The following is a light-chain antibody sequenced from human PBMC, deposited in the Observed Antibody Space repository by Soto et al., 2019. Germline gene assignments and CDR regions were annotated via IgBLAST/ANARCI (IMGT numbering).Light chain of an antibody. V-gene: IGLV4-60*02. CDR1: SGHSSYI. Sequence: QLVLTQSSSASASLGSSVKLTCTLSSGHSSYIIAWHQQQPGKAPRYLMKLEGSGSYNKGSGVPDRFSGSSSGADRYLTISHLQFEDEADYYCETWDSNTHWVFGGGTKLTVL. CDR3: ETWDSNTHWV. J-gene: IGLJ3*02. CDR2: LEGSGSY.